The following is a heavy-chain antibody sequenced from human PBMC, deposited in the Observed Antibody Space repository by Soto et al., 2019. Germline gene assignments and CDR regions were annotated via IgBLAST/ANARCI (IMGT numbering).Heavy chain of an antibody. V-gene: IGHV5-10-1*01. Sequence: GESLKICCKGSGYSFTRYWISWVRQMPGKGLEWMGRIDPSDSYTNYSPSFQGHVTISADKSISTAYLQWSSLKASDTAMYYCARLPYGSNYYGVDVWGQGTTVTVSS. J-gene: IGHJ6*02. CDR3: ARLPYGSNYYGVDV. CDR1: GYSFTRYW. D-gene: IGHD3-10*01. CDR2: IDPSDSYT.